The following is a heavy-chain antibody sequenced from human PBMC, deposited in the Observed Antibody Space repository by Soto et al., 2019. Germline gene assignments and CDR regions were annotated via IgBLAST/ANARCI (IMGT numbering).Heavy chain of an antibody. J-gene: IGHJ4*02. CDR2: INAGNGNT. V-gene: IGHV1-3*01. CDR3: ARVCDFWSGYFFDY. Sequence: ASVKVSCKASGYTFTSYAMHWVRHAPGQRLEWMGWINAGNGNTKYSQKFQGRVTITRDTSASTAYMELSSLRSEDTAVYYCARVCDFWSGYFFDYWGQGTLVAVSS. CDR1: GYTFTSYA. D-gene: IGHD3-3*01.